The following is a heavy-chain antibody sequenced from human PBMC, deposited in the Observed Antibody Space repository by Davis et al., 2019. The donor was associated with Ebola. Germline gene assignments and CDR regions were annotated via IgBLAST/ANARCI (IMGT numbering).Heavy chain of an antibody. CDR1: GFTFLTSA. V-gene: IGHV1-58*01. CDR2: IVVGSENT. Sequence: SVKVSCKASGFTFLTSAVQWVRQAREQRLEYIGWIVVGSENTNYAEKFQERVTITRDMSTATTFMEMSSLRSDDTAVYYCAAYSGTYHDAFDLWGQGTMVTVSS. J-gene: IGHJ3*01. D-gene: IGHD1-26*01. CDR3: AAYSGTYHDAFDL.